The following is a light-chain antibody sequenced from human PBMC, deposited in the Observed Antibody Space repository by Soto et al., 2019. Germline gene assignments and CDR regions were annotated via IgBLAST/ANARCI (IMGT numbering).Light chain of an antibody. J-gene: IGKJ1*01. CDR2: GAS. CDR3: QQYGSSPST. V-gene: IGKV3-20*01. Sequence: VLSQSPGAVSLSQGERATLSCRASQIVSSNYITWYQQKPGQAPRRLIFGASSRATGIPDRFSGSGSGTDFTLTISRLEPEDFAVYYCQQYGSSPSTFGQGTMVDIK. CDR1: QIVSSNY.